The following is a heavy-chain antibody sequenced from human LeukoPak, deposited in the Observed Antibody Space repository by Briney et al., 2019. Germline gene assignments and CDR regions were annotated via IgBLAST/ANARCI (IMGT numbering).Heavy chain of an antibody. Sequence: GASVKVSCKASGYTFTGYYMHWVRQAPGQGLEWMGWINPNSGDTSYAQKFQGRVTMTRDTSISTAYMELSRLRSDDTAVYYCARDIISGSSWYGYWGQGTLVTVSS. CDR2: INPNSGDT. D-gene: IGHD6-13*01. CDR1: GYTFTGYY. J-gene: IGHJ4*02. CDR3: ARDIISGSSWYGY. V-gene: IGHV1-2*02.